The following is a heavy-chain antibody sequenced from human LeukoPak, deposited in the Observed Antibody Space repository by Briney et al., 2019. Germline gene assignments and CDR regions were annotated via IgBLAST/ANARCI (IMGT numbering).Heavy chain of an antibody. Sequence: PGGSLRLSCAASGFTFSSYWMHWVRQAPGKGLVWVSHINGDGSTIRYAGSVEGRFTISRDNAKNTLYLQMSSLRAEDTAVYYRVRVVHSWDLGYWGQGTLVTVSS. CDR1: GFTFSSYW. V-gene: IGHV3-74*01. CDR3: VRVVHSWDLGY. D-gene: IGHD1-26*01. CDR2: INGDGSTI. J-gene: IGHJ4*02.